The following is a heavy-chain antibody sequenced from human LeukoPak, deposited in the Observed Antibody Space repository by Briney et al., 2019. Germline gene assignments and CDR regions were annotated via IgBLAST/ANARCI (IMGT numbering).Heavy chain of an antibody. V-gene: IGHV4-59*01. CDR2: ISDGESP. CDR1: GGSISYYY. CDR3: AQDRFSFVH. J-gene: IGHJ1*01. D-gene: IGHD1-14*01. Sequence: SETLSLTCSVSGGSISYYYWSWIRQFPGKGLEWIGYISDGESPDYNPSLQSRVTIYVDSSKNQFFLNLTSVTAADTAVYYCAQDRFSFVHWGQGTLVTVSS.